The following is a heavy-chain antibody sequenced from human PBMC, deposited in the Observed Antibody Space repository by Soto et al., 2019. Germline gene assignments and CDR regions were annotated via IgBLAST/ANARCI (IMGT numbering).Heavy chain of an antibody. V-gene: IGHV4-38-2*01. D-gene: IGHD4-17*01. Sequence: PSETLSLTCAVSGYSISSPNFWGWIRQPPGKGLEWIGSIYHSGNTYYNPSLRSRVTLSLDTSRNQFSLRLTSVTATDTAVYYCARVPYXXXXXNWFDSWGXGTLVTVSS. CDR1: GYSISSPNF. CDR3: ARVPYXXXXXNWFDS. J-gene: IGHJ5*01. CDR2: IYHSGNT.